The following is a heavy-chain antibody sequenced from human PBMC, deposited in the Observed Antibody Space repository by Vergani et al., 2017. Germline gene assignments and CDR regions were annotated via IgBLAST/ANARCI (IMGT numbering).Heavy chain of an antibody. CDR3: ARTTAPGKGYFDN. Sequence: QVTLKESGPALVKPTQTLTLTCTFSGFSLTTTSMRVSWIRQPPGKALQWLACIDGDDGKFYSTSLRTRLTISKDTSKNQVVLTLTNMDPVDTATYYCARTTAPGKGYFDNWGQGSLVTVSA. J-gene: IGHJ4*02. V-gene: IGHV2-70*04. CDR1: GFSLTTTSMR. CDR2: IDGDDGK. D-gene: IGHD4-23*01.